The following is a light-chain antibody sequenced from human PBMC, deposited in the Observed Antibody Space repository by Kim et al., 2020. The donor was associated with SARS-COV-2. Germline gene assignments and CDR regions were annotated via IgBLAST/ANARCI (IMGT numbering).Light chain of an antibody. CDR2: QDS. CDR3: QAWDSSNVV. Sequence: SYELTQPPSVSVSPGQTASITCAGDNLGDKYVCWYQQKPGQSPVLVIYQDSERPSGIPERFSGSNSGNTATLTISGTQAMDEADYYCQAWDSSNVVFGGGTQLTVL. CDR1: NLGDKY. V-gene: IGLV3-1*01. J-gene: IGLJ2*01.